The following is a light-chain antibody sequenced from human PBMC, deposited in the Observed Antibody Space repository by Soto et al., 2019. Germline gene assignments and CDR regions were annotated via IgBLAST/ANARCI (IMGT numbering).Light chain of an antibody. J-gene: IGKJ5*01. V-gene: IGKV3-11*01. CDR3: QQRSNWPPGVN. Sequence: IVLPQSPATLSLSPWERATLSCRSSQSVSSYLAWYQQKPGQAPRLLIYDASNRATGIPARFSGSGSGTDFTLTISRLEPEDFAVYYCQQRSNWPPGVNFGQGTRLEIK. CDR1: QSVSSY. CDR2: DAS.